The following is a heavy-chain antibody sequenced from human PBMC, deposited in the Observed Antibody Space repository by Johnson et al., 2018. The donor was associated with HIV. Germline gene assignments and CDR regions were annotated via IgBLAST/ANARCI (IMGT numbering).Heavy chain of an antibody. V-gene: IGHV3-30*04. D-gene: IGHD3-10*01. J-gene: IGHJ3*02. CDR2: ISYDGSNK. CDR3: ARPYYYGSGIYYTDAFDI. CDR1: GFTFSNYA. Sequence: QVQLVESGGGVVQPGRSLRLSCAASGFTFSNYAMHWVRQAPGKGLEWVAVISYDGSNKYYADSVKGRFTISRDNSKNTLYLQMNSLRAEDTAVYYCARPYYYGSGIYYTDAFDIWGQGTMVTVSS.